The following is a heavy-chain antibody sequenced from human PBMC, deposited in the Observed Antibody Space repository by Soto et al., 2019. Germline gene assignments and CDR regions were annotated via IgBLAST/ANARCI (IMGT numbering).Heavy chain of an antibody. V-gene: IGHV4-4*07. CDR2: IYTSGST. CDR1: GGSISSYY. Sequence: SETLSLTCTVSGGSISSYYCSWIRQPAGKGLEWIGRIYTSGSTNYNPSLKSRVTMSVDKSKNQFSLKLSSVTAADTAVYYCARASRAPYSSSWYENYYYYGMDVWGQGTTVTVSS. D-gene: IGHD6-13*01. J-gene: IGHJ6*02. CDR3: ARASRAPYSSSWYENYYYYGMDV.